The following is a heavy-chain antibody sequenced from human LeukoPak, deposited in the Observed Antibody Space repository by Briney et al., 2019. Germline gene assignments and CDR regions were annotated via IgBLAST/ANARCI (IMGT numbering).Heavy chain of an antibody. CDR2: INLSGGST. D-gene: IGHD1-26*01. V-gene: IGHV1-46*03. Sequence: ASVKVSCKASGYTFTSSYMHWVRQAPGQGLEWMGIINLSGGSTSYAQKFQGRVTMTRVTSTSTVYMELCSLRSEDTAVYYCATGGTDDYWGQGTLVTVSS. CDR1: GYTFTSSY. CDR3: ATGGTDDY. J-gene: IGHJ4*02.